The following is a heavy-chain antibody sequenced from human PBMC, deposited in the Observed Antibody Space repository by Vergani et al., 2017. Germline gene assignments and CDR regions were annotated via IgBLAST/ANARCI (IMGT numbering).Heavy chain of an antibody. J-gene: IGHJ4*02. V-gene: IGHV3-21*01. CDR3: AGGIIAAAGTYYFDY. CDR1: GFTFSSYS. CDR2: ISSSSSYI. D-gene: IGHD6-13*01. Sequence: EVQLVESGGGLVKPGGSLRLSCAASGFTFSSYSMNWVRQAPGKGLEWVSSISSSSSYIYYADSVKGRFTISRDNAKNSLYLQMNSLRAEDTAVYYCAGGIIAAAGTYYFDYWGQGTLVTVSS.